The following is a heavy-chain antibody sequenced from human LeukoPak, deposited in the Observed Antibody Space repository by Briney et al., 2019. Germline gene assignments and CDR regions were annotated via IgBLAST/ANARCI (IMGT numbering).Heavy chain of an antibody. V-gene: IGHV3-30*02. CDR2: IRYDGSNK. CDR1: GFTFSNYG. J-gene: IGHJ4*02. Sequence: GGSLRLSCGASGFTFSNYGMHWVRQAPGKGLEWVAFIRYDGSNKYYADSVKGRFTISRDNSKNTLYLQMNSLRAEDTAVYYCAKDSSVYYYDSRNCDYWGQGTLVTVSS. CDR3: AKDSSVYYYDSRNCDY. D-gene: IGHD3-22*01.